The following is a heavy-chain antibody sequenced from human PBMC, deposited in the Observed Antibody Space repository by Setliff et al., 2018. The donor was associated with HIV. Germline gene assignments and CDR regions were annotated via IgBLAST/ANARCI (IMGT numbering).Heavy chain of an antibody. J-gene: IGHJ4*02. Sequence: SVKVSCKASGGTFSSYAINWVRQAPGQGLEWMGRIIFIFGTANYAQKFRGRVTITADESTNTAHMELNSLRSIDTAMYYCATVFYYNSESYSLDYWGQGMLVT. CDR3: ATVFYYNSESYSLDY. CDR1: GGTFSSYA. CDR2: IIFIFGTA. V-gene: IGHV1-69*13. D-gene: IGHD3-10*01.